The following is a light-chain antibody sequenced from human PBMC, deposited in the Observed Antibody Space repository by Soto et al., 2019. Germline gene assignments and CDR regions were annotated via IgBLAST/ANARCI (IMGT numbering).Light chain of an antibody. CDR2: EVS. V-gene: IGLV2-14*03. J-gene: IGLJ2*01. Sequence: QSALTQPPSASGSPGQSVTISCTGTSSDVGGYNYVSWYQQHPGKAPQLIIYEVSNRPSGVSNRFSGSKSGNTASLTISGLQAEDEADYYCSSYTSSSTRVFGGGTKLTVL. CDR3: SSYTSSSTRV. CDR1: SSDVGGYNY.